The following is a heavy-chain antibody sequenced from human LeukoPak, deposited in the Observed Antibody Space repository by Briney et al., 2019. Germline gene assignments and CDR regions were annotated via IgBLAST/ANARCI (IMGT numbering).Heavy chain of an antibody. Sequence: GGSLRLSCAAYGLSVSSNYMSWVRQAPGKGLEWVSVIYSAGSTYYADSVKGRFTISRDNSKNSLYLQMNSLRVEDTALYYCARNYPVGGGGRYFGWLPVFWGQGTLVTVSS. V-gene: IGHV3-53*01. J-gene: IGHJ4*02. CDR1: GLSVSSNY. CDR3: ARNYPVGGGGRYFGWLPVF. CDR2: IYSAGST. D-gene: IGHD3-9*01.